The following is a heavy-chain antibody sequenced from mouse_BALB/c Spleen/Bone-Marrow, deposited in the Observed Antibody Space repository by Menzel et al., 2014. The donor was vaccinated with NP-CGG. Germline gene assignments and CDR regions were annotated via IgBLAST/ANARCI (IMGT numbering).Heavy chain of an antibody. CDR3: ARSNYGSSCAMDY. D-gene: IGHD1-1*01. CDR1: GYTFTDYA. V-gene: IGHV1-67*01. J-gene: IGHJ4*01. Sequence: QVPLQQSGPELVRPGVSVKISCKGSGYTFTDYAMHWVKQSHAKSLEWIGVISTYSGNTNYNQKFKGKATMTVDKSSSTAYIELARLTSEDSAIFYCARSNYGSSCAMDYWGQGTSVTVSS. CDR2: ISTYSGNT.